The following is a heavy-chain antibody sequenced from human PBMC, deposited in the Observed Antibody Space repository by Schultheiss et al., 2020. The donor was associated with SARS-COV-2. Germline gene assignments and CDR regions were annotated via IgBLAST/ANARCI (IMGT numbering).Heavy chain of an antibody. J-gene: IGHJ5*02. Sequence: SETLSLTCTVSDYSISSGYYWGWIRQPPGKGLDWIGTIYHRGNTYYSPSLKSRVTMSVDTSKNQFSLRLSALTAADTAVYYCARPHSGYYYDSSGLNWFDPWGQGTLVTVSS. D-gene: IGHD3-22*01. V-gene: IGHV4-38-2*02. CDR1: DYSISSGYY. CDR2: IYHRGNT. CDR3: ARPHSGYYYDSSGLNWFDP.